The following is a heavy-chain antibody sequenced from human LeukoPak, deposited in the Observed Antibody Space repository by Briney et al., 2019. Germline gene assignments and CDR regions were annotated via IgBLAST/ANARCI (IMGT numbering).Heavy chain of an antibody. CDR2: ISGSGGST. CDR3: AKDSSVRVLKIYYFDY. CDR1: GFTFSSYA. V-gene: IGHV3-23*01. J-gene: IGHJ4*02. Sequence: PGGSLRLSCAASGFTFSSYAMSWVRQAPGKGLEWVSAISGSGGSTYYADSVKGRFTIPRDNSKNTLYLQMNSLRAEDTAVYYCAKDSSVRVLKIYYFDYWGQGTLVTVSS. D-gene: IGHD2/OR15-2a*01.